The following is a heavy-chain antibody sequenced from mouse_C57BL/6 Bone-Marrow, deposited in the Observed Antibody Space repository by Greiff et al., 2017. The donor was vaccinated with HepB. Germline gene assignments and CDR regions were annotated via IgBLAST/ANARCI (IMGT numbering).Heavy chain of an antibody. V-gene: IGHV5-17*01. CDR2: ISSGSSTI. CDR3: ARGEGISWFSY. J-gene: IGHJ3*01. CDR1: GFTFSDYG. Sequence: EVKLMESGGGLVKPGGSLKLSCAASGFTFSDYGMHWVRQAPEKGLEWVAYISSGSSTIYYADTVKGRFTISRDNAKNTLFLQMTSLRSEDTAMYYCARGEGISWFSYWGQGTLVTVSA.